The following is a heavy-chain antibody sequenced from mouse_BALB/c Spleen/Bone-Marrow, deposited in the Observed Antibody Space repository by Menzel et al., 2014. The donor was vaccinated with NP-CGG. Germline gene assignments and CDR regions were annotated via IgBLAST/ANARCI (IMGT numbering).Heavy chain of an antibody. V-gene: IGHV1-20*02. J-gene: IGHJ3*01. Sequence: EAQLQQSGPELVKPGASAMISCKDSGYSFTGYIMNRVMQSHGKSLEWIGRINPSSGDTFYNQKFKGKATLTVDKSSSTAHMELRSLASEDSAVYYCARTGDYDGIAYWGQGTLVTVSA. CDR2: INPSSGDT. D-gene: IGHD2-4*01. CDR1: GYSFTGYI. CDR3: ARTGDYDGIAY.